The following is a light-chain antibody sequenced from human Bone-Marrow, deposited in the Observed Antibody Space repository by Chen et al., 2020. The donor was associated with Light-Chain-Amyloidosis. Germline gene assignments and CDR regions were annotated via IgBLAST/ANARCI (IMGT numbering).Light chain of an antibody. CDR3: CSYAGRTTWV. Sequence: QSALTQPASVSGSPGQTITVSCSGLGSDSLLSWYQHHPGKAPKLIIYGDFRLHSGVSNRFTASKAGNTASLTISGLYEEDEAHYHCCSYAGRTTWVFGGGTKVTVL. V-gene: IGLV2-23*01. CDR2: GDF. CDR1: LGSDSL. J-gene: IGLJ3*02.